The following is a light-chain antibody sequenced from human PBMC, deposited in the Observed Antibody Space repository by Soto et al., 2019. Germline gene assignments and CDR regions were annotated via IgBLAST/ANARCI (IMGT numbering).Light chain of an antibody. J-gene: IGKJ5*01. V-gene: IGKV3-20*01. CDR1: QSVTSTY. CDR2: DTS. CDR3: QQYGTSPIT. Sequence: EIVLTQSPGTQSLSPGERATLSCRASQSVTSTYLAWYQQRPGQTPTLLISDTSIRATGIPDRFSGSGSGTDFTLAISRLEPEDFAVYYCQQYGTSPITFGQGTRLEIK.